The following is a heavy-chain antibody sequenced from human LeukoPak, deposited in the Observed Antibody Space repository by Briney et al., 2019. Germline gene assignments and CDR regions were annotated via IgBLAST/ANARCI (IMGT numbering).Heavy chain of an antibody. V-gene: IGHV6-1*01. CDR2: TYYRSRWNN. D-gene: IGHD6-13*01. CDR3: VRWSHSSHYFDY. J-gene: IGHJ4*02. CDR1: GDSVSSNSVA. Sequence: TLSLTCAISGDSVSSNSVAWSWLRQSPSRGLEWLGRTYYRSRWNNEYAESVKSRITINPDTSNNQFSLQLNSVTPGDTAVYYCVRWSHSSHYFDYWGQGTLVTVSS.